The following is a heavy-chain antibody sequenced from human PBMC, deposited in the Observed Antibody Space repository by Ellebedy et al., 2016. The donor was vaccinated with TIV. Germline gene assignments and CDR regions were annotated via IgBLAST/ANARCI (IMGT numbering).Heavy chain of an antibody. J-gene: IGHJ4*02. CDR3: ARDLSGIDY. D-gene: IGHD2/OR15-2a*01. Sequence: GSLRLXCTVSGGTLSTDFWTWIRQPAGKGLEWIGRVNSRGTTNYNPSLKSRVTMSVDTSKNQFSLKLSSVTAADTAVYYCARDLSGIDYWGQGTLVTVSS. CDR2: VNSRGTT. V-gene: IGHV4-4*07. CDR1: GGTLSTDF.